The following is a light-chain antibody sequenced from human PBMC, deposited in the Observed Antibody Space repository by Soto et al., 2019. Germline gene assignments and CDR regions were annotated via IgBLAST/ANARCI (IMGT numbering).Light chain of an antibody. CDR1: SSNIGRNS. Sequence: QSVLTQPPSVSVAPGQKVTISCSGSSSNIGRNSVSWYQHLSGTAPKLLIYDNDKRPSGIPDRFSGSKSGTSATLGITGLQTGDEADFYCAAWDTSLSGVVFGGGTKLTVL. CDR3: AAWDTSLSGVV. CDR2: DND. J-gene: IGLJ2*01. V-gene: IGLV1-51*01.